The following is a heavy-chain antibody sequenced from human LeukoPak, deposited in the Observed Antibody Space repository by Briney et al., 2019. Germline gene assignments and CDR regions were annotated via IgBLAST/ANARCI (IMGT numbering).Heavy chain of an antibody. CDR2: ISAYNGNT. CDR1: GYTFATYG. CDR3: ARDGVITTTNPVTH. J-gene: IGHJ1*01. V-gene: IGHV1-18*01. Sequence: ASVKVSCKASGYTFATYGISWVRQAPGQGLEWMGWISAYNGNTNYAQMLQGRVTMTTDTSTSTAYMELRSLRSDDTAVYYCARDGVITTTNPVTHWGQGTLVTVSS. D-gene: IGHD2-8*01.